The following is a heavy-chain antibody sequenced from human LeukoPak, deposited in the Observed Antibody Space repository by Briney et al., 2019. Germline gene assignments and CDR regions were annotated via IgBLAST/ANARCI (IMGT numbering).Heavy chain of an antibody. CDR1: RFTFSSYW. CDR2: ISSSGSTI. J-gene: IGHJ6*03. D-gene: IGHD3-22*01. CDR3: ARDYYDSSGYYYVSYYYYYMDV. Sequence: GGSLRLSCAASRFTFSSYWMSWVRQAPGKGLEWVSYISSSGSTIYYADSVKGRFTISRDNAKNSLYLQMNSLRAEDTAVYYCARDYYDSSGYYYVSYYYYYMDVWGKGTTVTISS. V-gene: IGHV3-48*04.